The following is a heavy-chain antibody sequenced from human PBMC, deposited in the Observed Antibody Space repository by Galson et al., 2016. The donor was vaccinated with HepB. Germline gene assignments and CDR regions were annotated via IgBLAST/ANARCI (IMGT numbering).Heavy chain of an antibody. V-gene: IGHV1-69*13. CDR3: ARGRGYCGDDCPLTYDALDI. D-gene: IGHD2-21*02. CDR1: RGTFSIYA. Sequence: SVKVSCKASRGTFSIYAISWVRQAPGQGLEWMGGIIPIFGTANYAQKFQGRVTITADDSTSTAYMELNSLRSKDTAVYYCARGRGYCGDDCPLTYDALDIWGQGTMVTVSS. J-gene: IGHJ3*02. CDR2: IIPIFGTA.